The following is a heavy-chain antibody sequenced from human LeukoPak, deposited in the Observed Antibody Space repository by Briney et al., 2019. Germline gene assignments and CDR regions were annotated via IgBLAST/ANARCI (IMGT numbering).Heavy chain of an antibody. CDR1: GFPFSIYE. V-gene: IGHV3-48*03. J-gene: IGHJ4*02. D-gene: IGHD6-19*01. Sequence: GGSLRRSCAVSGFPFSIYEMNWVRQAPGKGLKWVSNIGSSGTTIYYADSVKGRFSISRDNAKNSLYLQMNSLRVEDTAVYYCALLAVASDFDYWGQGALVTVSS. CDR3: ALLAVASDFDY. CDR2: IGSSGTTI.